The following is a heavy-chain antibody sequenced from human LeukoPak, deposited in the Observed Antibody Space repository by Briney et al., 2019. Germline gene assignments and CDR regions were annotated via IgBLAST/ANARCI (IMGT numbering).Heavy chain of an antibody. D-gene: IGHD3-22*01. CDR2: MNPNSGNT. V-gene: IGHV1-8*01. J-gene: IGHJ4*02. CDR1: GYTFTSYV. CDR3: ARGARLYYDSSGYGIDY. Sequence: ASVKVSCKASGYTFTSYVINWVRQATGQGLEWMGWMNPNSGNTGHAQKFQGRVTMTRNTSISAAYMELSSLRSEDTAVYYCARGARLYYDSSGYGIDYWGQGTLVTVSS.